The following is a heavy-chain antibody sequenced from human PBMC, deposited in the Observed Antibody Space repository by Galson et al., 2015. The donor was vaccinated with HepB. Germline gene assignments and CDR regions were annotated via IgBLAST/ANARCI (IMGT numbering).Heavy chain of an antibody. V-gene: IGHV2-5*02. D-gene: IGHD3-10*01. J-gene: IGHJ5*02. CDR1: GFSLSTSGVG. Sequence: PALVKPTQTLTLTCTFSGFSLSTSGVGVGWIRQPPGKALEWLALIYWDDDKRYSPSLKSRLTITKDTSKNQVVLTMTNMDPVDTATYYCALGSLRERGFGELLWVHQNWFDPWGQGTLVTVSS. CDR2: IYWDDDK. CDR3: ALGSLRERGFGELLWVHQNWFDP.